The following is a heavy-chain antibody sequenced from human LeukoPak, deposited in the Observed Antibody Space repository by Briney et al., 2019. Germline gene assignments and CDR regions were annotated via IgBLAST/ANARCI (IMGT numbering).Heavy chain of an antibody. CDR1: GFTFSNYA. Sequence: QTGGSLRLSCAASGFTFSNYAMSWVRQAPGKGLEWVSGISGSGAYSYYADSVKGRFTISRDNSKNTLYVQMNSLRAADTAVYYCAKGLGSGTPVGYWGQGTLVTVSS. CDR3: AKGLGSGTPVGY. D-gene: IGHD7-27*01. V-gene: IGHV3-23*01. J-gene: IGHJ4*02. CDR2: ISGSGAYS.